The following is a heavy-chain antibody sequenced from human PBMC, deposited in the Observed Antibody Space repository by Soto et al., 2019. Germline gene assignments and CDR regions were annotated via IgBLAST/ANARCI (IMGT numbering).Heavy chain of an antibody. J-gene: IGHJ4*02. CDR1: GFTFSSYA. CDR3: ASPIVDTAMVHTDY. V-gene: IGHV3-30-3*01. D-gene: IGHD5-18*01. CDR2: ISYDGSNK. Sequence: QVQLVESGGGVVQPGRSLRLSCAASGFTFSSYAMHWVRQAPGKGLEWVAVISYDGSNKYYADSVKGRFTISRDNSKNTLYLQMNSLRAEDTAVYCCASPIVDTAMVHTDYWGQGTLVTVSS.